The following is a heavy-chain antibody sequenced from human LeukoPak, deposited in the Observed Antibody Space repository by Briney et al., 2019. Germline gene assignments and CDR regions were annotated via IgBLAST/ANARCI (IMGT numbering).Heavy chain of an antibody. J-gene: IGHJ4*02. Sequence: SETLSLTCAVYGDSFSRYLWNWVRQPPGKPLECLGEINHGGKTNYNPSLKTRVILSVDKSKNQFSLRLTSVTAADTAVYFCARGSSFDGYCAPGACQAGYYDMWGQGTPVTVSS. V-gene: IGHV4-34*01. CDR3: ARGSSFDGYCAPGACQAGYYDM. CDR2: INHGGKT. CDR1: GDSFSRYL. D-gene: IGHD2-2*03.